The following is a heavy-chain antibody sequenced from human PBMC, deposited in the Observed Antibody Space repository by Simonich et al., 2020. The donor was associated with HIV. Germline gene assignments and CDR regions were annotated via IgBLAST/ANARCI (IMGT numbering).Heavy chain of an antibody. D-gene: IGHD3-16*01. CDR3: ASGGSISSVWADDY. CDR1: GFTFSSYA. J-gene: IGHJ4*02. V-gene: IGHV3-30*07. Sequence: QVQLVESGGGVVQPGRSLRLSCAASGFTFSSYAMHWVRQDPGKGLEWVAVISYDGSNKYYEDSVKGRFTISRDNSKNTLYLQMNSLRAEDTAVYYCASGGSISSVWADDYWGQGTLVTVSS. CDR2: ISYDGSNK.